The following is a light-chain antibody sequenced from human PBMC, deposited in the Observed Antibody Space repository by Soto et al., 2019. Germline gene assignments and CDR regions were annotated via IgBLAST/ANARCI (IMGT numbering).Light chain of an antibody. CDR3: SSYTSSSTYV. CDR1: SSDVPGYNF. J-gene: IGLJ1*01. CDR2: HVS. V-gene: IGLV2-14*01. Sequence: QSVLTQPASVSGSPGQSTTISCTGSSSDVPGYNFVSWYQQHPGKAPKLMIYHVSNRPSGISNRFSGSKSGNTASLTISGLQAEDEADYYCSSYTSSSTYVFGTGT.